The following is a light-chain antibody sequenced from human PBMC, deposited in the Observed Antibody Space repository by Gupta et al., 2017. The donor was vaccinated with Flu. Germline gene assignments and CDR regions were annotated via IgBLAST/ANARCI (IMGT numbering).Light chain of an antibody. Sequence: PSSLSASVGGRVTITCRARQRISSYLNWYQQKTGAAPKLLIYAASRVQSGVPSRFRGSGSGTDFTLTITSLQPEDFGSYFCQHRNSTPWTFGQGTKVEIK. V-gene: IGKV1-39*01. J-gene: IGKJ1*01. CDR1: QRISSY. CDR3: QHRNSTPWT. CDR2: AAS.